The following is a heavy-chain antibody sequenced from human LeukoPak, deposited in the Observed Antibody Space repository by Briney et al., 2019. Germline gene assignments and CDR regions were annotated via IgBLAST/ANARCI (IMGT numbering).Heavy chain of an antibody. CDR3: AKEQAIPEYFQH. CDR2: ISGSGGST. D-gene: IGHD2-21*01. J-gene: IGHJ1*01. CDR1: DFAFSNFW. Sequence: GGSLRLSCEVSDFAFSNFWMTWVRQAPGKGLEWVSAISGSGGSTYYADSVKGRFTISRDNSKNTLYLQMNSLRAEDTAVYYCAKEQAIPEYFQHWGQGTLVTVSS. V-gene: IGHV3-23*01.